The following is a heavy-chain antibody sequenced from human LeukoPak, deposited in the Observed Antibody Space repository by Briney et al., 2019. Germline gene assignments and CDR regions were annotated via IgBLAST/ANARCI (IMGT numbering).Heavy chain of an antibody. V-gene: IGHV1-18*01. D-gene: IGHD3-3*01. CDR2: ISAYNGNT. J-gene: IGHJ6*02. Sequence: ASVKVSCKASGYTFTSYGIRWVRQAPGQGLEWMGWISAYNGNTNYAQKLQGRVTMTTDTSTSTAYMELRSLRSDDTAVYYCAREAFTIFGVVITQYYYGMDVWGQGTTVTVSS. CDR3: AREAFTIFGVVITQYYYGMDV. CDR1: GYTFTSYG.